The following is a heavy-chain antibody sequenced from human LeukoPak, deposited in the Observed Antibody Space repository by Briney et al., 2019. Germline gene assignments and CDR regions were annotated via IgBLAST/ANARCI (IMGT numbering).Heavy chain of an antibody. CDR1: GFTFSSYA. J-gene: IGHJ4*02. V-gene: IGHV3-23*01. Sequence: GGSLRLSCAASGFTFSSYAMSWVRQAPGKGLEWVSAISGSGGSTYYADSVKGRFTISRDNSKNTLYLQMNSLRAEDTAVDYCAKASRITMIVVVIKYFDYWGQGTLVTVSS. CDR2: ISGSGGST. CDR3: AKASRITMIVVVIKYFDY. D-gene: IGHD3-22*01.